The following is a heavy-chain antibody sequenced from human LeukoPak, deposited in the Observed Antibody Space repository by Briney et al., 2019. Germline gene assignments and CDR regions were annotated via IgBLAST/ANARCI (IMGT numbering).Heavy chain of an antibody. V-gene: IGHV3-7*01. CDR3: AGGVWAPFDS. CDR1: GFSLSNYW. J-gene: IGHJ4*02. CDR2: IKQDGSEK. D-gene: IGHD7-27*01. Sequence: GGSLRLSYAASGFSLSNYWMNWVRQAPGKGLEWVANIKQDGSEKNYVDSVKGRFSISRDNAKNSLILQMNSLRDEDTAVYYCAGGVWAPFDSWGQGTLVSVSS.